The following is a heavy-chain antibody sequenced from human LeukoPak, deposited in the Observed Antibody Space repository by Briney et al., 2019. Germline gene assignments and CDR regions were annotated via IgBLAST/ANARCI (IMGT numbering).Heavy chain of an antibody. CDR2: IIPIFGTA. CDR3: ARGPPLTMIVVVSSFDY. J-gene: IGHJ4*02. Sequence: SVNVSCKASGGTFSSYAISWVRQAPGQGLEWMGGIIPIFGTANYAQKFQGRVTITADESTSTAYMELSSLRSEDTAVYYCARGPPLTMIVVVSSFDYWGQGTLVTVSS. D-gene: IGHD3-22*01. CDR1: GGTFSSYA. V-gene: IGHV1-69*13.